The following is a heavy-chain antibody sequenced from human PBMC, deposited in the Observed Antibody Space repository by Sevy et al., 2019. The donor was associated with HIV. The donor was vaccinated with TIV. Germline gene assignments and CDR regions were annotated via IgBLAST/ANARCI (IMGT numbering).Heavy chain of an antibody. Sequence: GGSLRLSCVASGFTFSSYSMNWVRHAPGKGLEWVSYIISSSDSSRTLYYADSVKGRFSISRDNAKNSVHLQMTSLRVEDTAVYYCARPDLSGWYFDFWGQGTLVTVSS. D-gene: IGHD6-19*01. V-gene: IGHV3-48*01. CDR2: IISSSDSSRTL. J-gene: IGHJ4*02. CDR3: ARPDLSGWYFDF. CDR1: GFTFSSYS.